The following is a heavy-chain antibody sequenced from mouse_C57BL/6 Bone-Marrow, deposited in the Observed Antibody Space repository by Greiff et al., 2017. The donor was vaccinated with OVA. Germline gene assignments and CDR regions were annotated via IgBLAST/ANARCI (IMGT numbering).Heavy chain of an antibody. CDR3: ARGDYYYGSSWYFDV. V-gene: IGHV1-18*01. D-gene: IGHD1-1*01. J-gene: IGHJ1*03. CDR1: GYTFTDYN. Sequence: EVKLQESGPELVKPGASVKIPCKASGYTFTDYNMDWVKQSHGKSLEWIGDINPNNGGTIYNQKFKGKATLTVDKSSSTAYMELRSLTSEDTAVYYCARGDYYYGSSWYFDVWSTGTTVTVSS. CDR2: INPNNGGT.